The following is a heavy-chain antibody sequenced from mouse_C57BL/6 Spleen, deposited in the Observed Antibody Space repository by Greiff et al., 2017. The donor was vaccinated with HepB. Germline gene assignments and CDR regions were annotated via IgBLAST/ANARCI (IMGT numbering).Heavy chain of an antibody. D-gene: IGHD2-4*01. CDR1: GFTFSDYY. Sequence: EVKLMESEGGLVQPGSSMKLSCTASGFTFSDYYMAWVRQVPEKGLEWVANINYDGSSTYYLDSLKSRFIISRDNAKNILYLQMSSLKSEDTATYYCAREKNYDYGDYAMDYWGQGTSVTVSS. CDR2: INYDGSST. V-gene: IGHV5-16*01. CDR3: AREKNYDYGDYAMDY. J-gene: IGHJ4*01.